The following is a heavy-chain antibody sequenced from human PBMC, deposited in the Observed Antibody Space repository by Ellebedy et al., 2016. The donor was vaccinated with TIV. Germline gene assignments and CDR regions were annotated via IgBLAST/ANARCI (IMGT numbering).Heavy chain of an antibody. CDR1: GYTFTSYD. CDR3: ARDRIKFVNTFDY. V-gene: IGHV1-8*01. D-gene: IGHD5-12*01. CDR2: MNPNSGNT. Sequence: ASVKVSCXASGYTFTSYDINWVRQATGQGLEWMGWMNPNSGNTGYAQKFQGRVTMTRNTSISTAYMELSSLRSEDTAVYYCARDRIKFVNTFDYWGQGTLVTVSS. J-gene: IGHJ4*02.